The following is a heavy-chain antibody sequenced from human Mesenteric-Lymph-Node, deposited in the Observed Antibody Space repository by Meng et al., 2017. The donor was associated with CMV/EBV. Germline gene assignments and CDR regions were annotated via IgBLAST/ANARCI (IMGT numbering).Heavy chain of an antibody. CDR1: YPCTTYG. J-gene: IGHJ5*02. Sequence: YPCTTYGSTWVRQAPGQGLEWMGWISGYNGNTNYAQKLQGRVTMTTDTSTSTVYMELRSLRSDDTAVYYCARESRRYGSGSRNCFDPWGQGTLVTVSS. D-gene: IGHD3-10*01. V-gene: IGHV1-18*01. CDR2: ISGYNGNT. CDR3: ARESRRYGSGSRNCFDP.